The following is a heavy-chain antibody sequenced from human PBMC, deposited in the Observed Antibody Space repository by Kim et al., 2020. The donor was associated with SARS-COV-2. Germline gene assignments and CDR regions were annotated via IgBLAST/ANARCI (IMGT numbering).Heavy chain of an antibody. J-gene: IGHJ6*02. CDR2: ISGSGGST. D-gene: IGHD3-10*01. Sequence: GGSLRLSCAASGFTFSSYAMSWVRQAPGKGLEWVSAISGSGGSTYYADSVKGRFTISRDNSNNTLYLQMNSLRAEDTAVYCCAKDAFTMVWGVIHYYYGIDVLCQGTTVTDSS. CDR1: GFTFSSYA. CDR3: AKDAFTMVWGVIHYYYGIDV. V-gene: IGHV3-23*01.